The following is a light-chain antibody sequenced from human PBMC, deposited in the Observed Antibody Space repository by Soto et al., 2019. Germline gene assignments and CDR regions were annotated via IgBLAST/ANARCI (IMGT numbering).Light chain of an antibody. V-gene: IGLV1-47*01. CDR2: RNN. Sequence: SLLPQPPSASGTPGQRVTISCSGSSSNIGSNYVYWYQQLPGTAPKLLIYRNNQRPSGVPDRFSGSKSGTSASLAISGLRSEDEADYYCAAWDDSLSGYVFGTGTKVTVL. CDR1: SSNIGSNY. J-gene: IGLJ1*01. CDR3: AAWDDSLSGYV.